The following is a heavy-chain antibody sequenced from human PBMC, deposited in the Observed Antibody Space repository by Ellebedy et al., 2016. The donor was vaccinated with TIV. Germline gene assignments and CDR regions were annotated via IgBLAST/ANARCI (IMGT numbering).Heavy chain of an antibody. CDR3: TRRPGDSSSWDNWFDP. D-gene: IGHD6-13*01. Sequence: GESLKISCKVSGYSFTSYWIAWVRQMPGKGLEWMGSISTADSDTKYSPSFQGQVTMSAAKSTSTAYLQWSSLKAADTAMYYCTRRPGDSSSWDNWFDPWGQGTLVIVSS. V-gene: IGHV5-51*01. J-gene: IGHJ5*02. CDR2: ISTADSDT. CDR1: GYSFTSYW.